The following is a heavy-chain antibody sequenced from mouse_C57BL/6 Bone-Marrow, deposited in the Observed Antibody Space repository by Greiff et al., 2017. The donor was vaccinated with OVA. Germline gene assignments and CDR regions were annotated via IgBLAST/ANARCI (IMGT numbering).Heavy chain of an antibody. CDR3: ARPNWDFFDY. D-gene: IGHD4-1*01. CDR2: ISGGGGNT. V-gene: IGHV5-9*01. Sequence: EVKLVESGGGLVKPGGSLKLSCAASGFTFSSYTMSWVRQTPEKRLEWVATISGGGGNTYYPDSVKGRFTISRDNAKNTLYLQMSSLRSEDTALYYCARPNWDFFDYWGQGTTLTVSS. CDR1: GFTFSSYT. J-gene: IGHJ2*01.